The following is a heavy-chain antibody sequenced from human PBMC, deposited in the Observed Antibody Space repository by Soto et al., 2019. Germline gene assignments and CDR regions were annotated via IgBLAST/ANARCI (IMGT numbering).Heavy chain of an antibody. D-gene: IGHD3-3*01. CDR1: GDSVSSNSAA. V-gene: IGHV6-1*01. Sequence: SQTLSLTCAISGDSVSSNSAAWNWIRQSPSRGLEWLGRTYYRSKWYNDYAVSVKSRITINPDTSKNQFSLQLNSVTPEDTAVYYCARDSSITIFGVAPPAFDIWGQGTMVTVSS. CDR2: TYYRSKWYN. CDR3: ARDSSITIFGVAPPAFDI. J-gene: IGHJ3*02.